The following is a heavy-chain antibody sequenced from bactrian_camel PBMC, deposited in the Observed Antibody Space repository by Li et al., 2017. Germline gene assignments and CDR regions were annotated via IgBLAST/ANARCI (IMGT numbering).Heavy chain of an antibody. CDR3: VRTLGGYWSFDY. D-gene: IGHD2*01. Sequence: QVQLVESGGDLVQPGGSLRLSCAASGFTFSTYWMYWVRQAPGKGLEWVSGISTAGITTYYTDSVKGRFTISRDNAKITVYLQMNSLKPEDTAVYYCVRTLGGYWSFDYWGQGTQVTVS. V-gene: IGHV3S1*01. CDR2: ISTAGITT. J-gene: IGHJ4*01. CDR1: GFTFSTYW.